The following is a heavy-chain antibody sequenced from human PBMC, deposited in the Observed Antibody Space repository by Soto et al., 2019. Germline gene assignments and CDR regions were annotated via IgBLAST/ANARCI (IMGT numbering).Heavy chain of an antibody. V-gene: IGHV3-11*06. J-gene: IGHJ6*02. CDR1: GFTFSDYY. CDR2: ISSSSSYT. CDR3: ARDRRDYGDYYYYYGMDV. D-gene: IGHD4-17*01. Sequence: KPGGSLRLSCAASGFTFSDYYMSWIRQAPGKGLEWVSYISSSSSYTNYADSVKGRFTISRDNAKNSLYLQMNSLRAEDTAVYYCARDRRDYGDYYYYYGMDVWGQGTTVTVSS.